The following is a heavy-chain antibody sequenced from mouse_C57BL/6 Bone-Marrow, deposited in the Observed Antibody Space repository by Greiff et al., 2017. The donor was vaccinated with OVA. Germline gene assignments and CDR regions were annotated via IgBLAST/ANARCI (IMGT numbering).Heavy chain of an antibody. V-gene: IGHV5-6*01. CDR2: ISSGGSYT. Sequence: EVHLVESGGDLVKPGGSLKLSCAASGFTFSSYGMSWVRQTPDKRLEWVATISSGGSYTYYPDSVKGRFTISRDNAKNTLYLQMSSLKSEDTAMYYCASPYYGSYYYAMDYWGQGTSVTVSS. J-gene: IGHJ4*01. CDR3: ASPYYGSYYYAMDY. CDR1: GFTFSSYG. D-gene: IGHD1-1*01.